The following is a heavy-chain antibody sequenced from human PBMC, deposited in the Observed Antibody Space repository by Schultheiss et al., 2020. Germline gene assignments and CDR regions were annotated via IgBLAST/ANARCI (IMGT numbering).Heavy chain of an antibody. V-gene: IGHV3-30-3*01. J-gene: IGHJ4*02. CDR1: GFTFSSYA. CDR3: ARGRQWEIRYYFDY. Sequence: GASLKISCAASGFTFSSYAMHWVRQAPGKGLEWVAVISYDGSNKYYADSAKGRFTISRDNSKNTLYLQMNSLRAEDTAVYYCARGRQWEIRYYFDYWGQVALVNVSS. D-gene: IGHD1-26*01. CDR2: ISYDGSNK.